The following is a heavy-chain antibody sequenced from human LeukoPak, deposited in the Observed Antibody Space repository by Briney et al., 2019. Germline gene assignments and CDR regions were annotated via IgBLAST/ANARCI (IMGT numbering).Heavy chain of an antibody. V-gene: IGHV4-34*01. J-gene: IGHJ4*02. CDR3: ARESVTTVTTDFPYYFDY. D-gene: IGHD4-11*01. Sequence: PSETLSLTCAVYGGSFSGYYWSWIRQPPGKGLEWIGEINHSGSTNYNPSLKSRVTISVDTSKNQFSLKLSSVTAADTAVYYCARESVTTVTTDFPYYFDYWGQGTLVTVSS. CDR1: GGSFSGYY. CDR2: INHSGST.